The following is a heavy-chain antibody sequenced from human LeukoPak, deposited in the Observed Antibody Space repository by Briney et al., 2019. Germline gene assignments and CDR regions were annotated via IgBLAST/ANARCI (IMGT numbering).Heavy chain of an antibody. J-gene: IGHJ4*02. CDR3: AKSFSETERATITAY. CDR2: IYNSVTT. Sequence: SETLSLTCTVSGGPISSNFWSWLRQPPGKGLEYIGYIYNSVTTNYNPSLKSRVTISVDTSKNQLSLKLSSVTAADTAIYYCAKSFSETERATITAYWGQGTLVTVSS. D-gene: IGHD5-24*01. CDR1: GGPISSNF. V-gene: IGHV4-59*01.